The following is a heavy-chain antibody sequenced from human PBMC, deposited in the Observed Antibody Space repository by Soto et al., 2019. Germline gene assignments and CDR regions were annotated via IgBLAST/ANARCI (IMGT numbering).Heavy chain of an antibody. V-gene: IGHV5-10-1*01. CDR2: IDPSDSYT. CDR3: ARHTSAVAGRDYYYYYGMDV. CDR1: GYSFTSYW. Sequence: PGDTLKISCKGSGYSFTSYWISWVRQMPGKGLEWMGRIDPSDSYTNYSPSFQGHVTISADKSISTAYLQWSSLKASDTAMYYCARHTSAVAGRDYYYYYGMDVWGQGTTVTVSS. J-gene: IGHJ6*02. D-gene: IGHD6-19*01.